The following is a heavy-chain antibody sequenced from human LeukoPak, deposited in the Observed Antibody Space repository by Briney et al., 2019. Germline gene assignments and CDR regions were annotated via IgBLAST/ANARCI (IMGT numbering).Heavy chain of an antibody. CDR2: IYYSGST. V-gene: IGHV4-30-4*08. J-gene: IGHJ3*02. Sequence: SETLSLTCTVSGGSISSGDYYWSWIRQPPGKGLEWIGYIYYSGSTYYNPSLKSRVTISVDTSKNQFSLRLSSVTAADTAVYYCARGASPDAFDIWGQGTMVTVSS. CDR3: ARGASPDAFDI. D-gene: IGHD3-16*01. CDR1: GGSISSGDYY.